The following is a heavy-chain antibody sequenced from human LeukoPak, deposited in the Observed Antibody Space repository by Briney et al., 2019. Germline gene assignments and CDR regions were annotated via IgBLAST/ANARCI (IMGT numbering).Heavy chain of an antibody. Sequence: PSETLSLTCAVYGGSFSGYYWSWIRQPAGKGLEWIGRIYTSGSTNYNPSLKSRVTISVDTSKNQFSLRLSSVTAADTAVYYCARQRRDYDILTGSTLRHFDYWGQGILVTVSS. CDR1: GGSFSGYY. CDR2: IYTSGST. V-gene: IGHV4-59*10. J-gene: IGHJ4*02. CDR3: ARQRRDYDILTGSTLRHFDY. D-gene: IGHD3-9*01.